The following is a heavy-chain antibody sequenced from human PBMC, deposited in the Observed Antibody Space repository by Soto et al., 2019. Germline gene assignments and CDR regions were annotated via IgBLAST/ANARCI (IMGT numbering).Heavy chain of an antibody. D-gene: IGHD3-9*01. J-gene: IGHJ6*03. V-gene: IGHV1-8*02. CDR2: MNPNSGNT. CDR3: ARGLTIFLLAICSHYYYYMDV. CDR1: GYTFTSYD. Sequence: ASVKVSCKASGYTFTSYDINWVRQATGQGLEWMGWMNPNSGNTGYAQKFQGRVTMTRNTSISTAYMELSSLRSEDTAVYYCARGLTIFLLAICSHYYYYMDVWGKGTTVTVSS.